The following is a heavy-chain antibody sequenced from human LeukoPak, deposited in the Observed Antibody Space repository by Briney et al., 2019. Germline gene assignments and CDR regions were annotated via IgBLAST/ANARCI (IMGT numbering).Heavy chain of an antibody. CDR1: GGSISSYY. J-gene: IGHJ4*02. CDR2: IYYSGST. Sequence: SETLSLTCTVSGGSISSYYWSWIRQPPGKGLEWIGYIYYSGSTNYNPSLKSRVTISVDTSKNQFSLKLSSVTAADTAVYYCARQNYRKTSDYWGQGTLVTVSS. CDR3: ARQNYRKTSDY. V-gene: IGHV4-59*08. D-gene: IGHD1-7*01.